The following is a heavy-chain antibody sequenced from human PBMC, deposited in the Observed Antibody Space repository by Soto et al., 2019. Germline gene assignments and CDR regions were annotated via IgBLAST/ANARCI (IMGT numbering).Heavy chain of an antibody. CDR3: AAEVGGYPYGFARH. CDR2: IDVGSANA. Sequence: QMQLVQSGPEVKKPGTSVKVSCKTSGFTFSSSAVHWVRQARGHRLQWIGWIDVGSANANYAQMLQERATIRRDMATSTAYMERGSLRPEDTAVYYCAAEVGGYPYGFARHWGPGTLVTVSS. V-gene: IGHV1-58*01. J-gene: IGHJ4*02. CDR1: GFTFSSSA. D-gene: IGHD4-17*01.